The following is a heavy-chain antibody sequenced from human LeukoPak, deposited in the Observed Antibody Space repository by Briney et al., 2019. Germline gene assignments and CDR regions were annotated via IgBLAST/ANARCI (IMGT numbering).Heavy chain of an antibody. V-gene: IGHV1-46*01. J-gene: IGHJ5*02. D-gene: IGHD4-23*01. CDR3: ARAYGGNSDH. CDR1: GYTFINYY. CDR2: INPSGGST. Sequence: ASVKVSCKASGYTFINYYMHWVRQAPGQGLEWMGIINPSGGSTSYAQKFQGRVTMTRDTSTSTVYMELSSLRSEDTAMYYCARAYGGNSDHWGQGTLVTVSS.